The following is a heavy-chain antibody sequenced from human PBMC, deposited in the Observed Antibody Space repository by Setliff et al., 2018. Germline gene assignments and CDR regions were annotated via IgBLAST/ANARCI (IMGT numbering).Heavy chain of an antibody. V-gene: IGHV3-11*04. CDR3: ARDGVFYAMDV. D-gene: IGHD3-10*01. J-gene: IGHJ6*02. Sequence: PGGSLRLSCAASGFSFSDYYMSWARQAPGKGLEWISKISGKGITIYYADSVRGRFTISRDNAKNSLFLQMNSLRAEDTALYYCARDGVFYAMDVWGHGTTVTVSS. CDR1: GFSFSDYY. CDR2: ISGKGITI.